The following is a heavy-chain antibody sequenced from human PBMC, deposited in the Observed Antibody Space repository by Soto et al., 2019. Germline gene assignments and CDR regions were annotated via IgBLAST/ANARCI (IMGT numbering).Heavy chain of an antibody. J-gene: IGHJ5*02. CDR2: VADDDSKR. CDR1: GFCFRRYG. V-gene: IGHV3-30*18. D-gene: IGHD2-8*02. CDR3: AKDINTGAWPWEAES. Sequence: QVQLVESGGGVVQPGRSLRLSCAASGFCFRRYGMHWVRQAPGKGLELVACVADDDSKRYHIDSHNGRFTISRDNSKNTLYLEMNGLRDEDTAVYYFAKDINTGAWPWEAESWCQGILVIGSS.